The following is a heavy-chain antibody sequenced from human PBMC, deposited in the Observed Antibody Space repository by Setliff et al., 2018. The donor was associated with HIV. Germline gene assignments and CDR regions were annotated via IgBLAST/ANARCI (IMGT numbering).Heavy chain of an antibody. CDR2: VNHKGVA. Sequence: KTSDTLSLTCAVYGGAFSGYYWTWIRQSPGRGLEWIGEVNHKGVANYSPSLMRRATISADTSKNQFSLRLSSVTAADTALYFCTRAQIAAPRPFDYWGQGTLVTVSS. D-gene: IGHD2-21*01. CDR3: TRAQIAAPRPFDY. V-gene: IGHV4-34*01. CDR1: GGAFSGYY. J-gene: IGHJ4*02.